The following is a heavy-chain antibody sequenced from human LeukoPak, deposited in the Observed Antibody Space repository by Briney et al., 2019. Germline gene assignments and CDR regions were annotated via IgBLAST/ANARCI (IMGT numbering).Heavy chain of an antibody. V-gene: IGHV1-69*05. Sequence: ASVKVSCKASGYTFTDYFIHWVRQAPGQGLEWMGGIIPIFGTANYAQKFQGRVTITTDESTSTAYMELSSLRSEDTAVYYCARDNANYYDSSGYSDWGQGTLVTVSS. CDR1: GYTFTDYF. J-gene: IGHJ4*02. D-gene: IGHD3-22*01. CDR3: ARDNANYYDSSGYSD. CDR2: IIPIFGTA.